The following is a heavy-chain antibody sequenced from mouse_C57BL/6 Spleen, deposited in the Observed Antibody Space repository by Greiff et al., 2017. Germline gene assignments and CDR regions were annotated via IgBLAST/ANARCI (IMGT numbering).Heavy chain of an antibody. D-gene: IGHD2-3*01. J-gene: IGHJ1*03. V-gene: IGHV1-26*01. Sequence: EVQLQQSGPELVKPGASVKISCKASGYTFTDYYMNWVKQSHGKSLEWIGDINPNNGGTSYNQKFKGKATLTVDKSSSTAYMELRSLTSEDSAVYYCAKDGWLLRYFDVWGTGTTVTVSS. CDR3: AKDGWLLRYFDV. CDR2: INPNNGGT. CDR1: GYTFTDYY.